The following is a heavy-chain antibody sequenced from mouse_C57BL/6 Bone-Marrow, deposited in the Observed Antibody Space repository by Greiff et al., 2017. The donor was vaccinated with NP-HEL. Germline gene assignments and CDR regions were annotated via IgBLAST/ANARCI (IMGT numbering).Heavy chain of an antibody. V-gene: IGHV1-64*01. CDR3: ARWGYYSNYGGYY. Sequence: VQLQQPGAELAKPGASVKLSCKASGYTFTSYWMHWVKQRPGQGLEWIGMIHPNSGSTNYNEKFKSKATLTVDKSSSTAYMQLSSLTSEDSAVYYCARWGYYSNYGGYYWGQGTTLTVSS. CDR2: IHPNSGST. D-gene: IGHD2-5*01. J-gene: IGHJ2*01. CDR1: GYTFTSYW.